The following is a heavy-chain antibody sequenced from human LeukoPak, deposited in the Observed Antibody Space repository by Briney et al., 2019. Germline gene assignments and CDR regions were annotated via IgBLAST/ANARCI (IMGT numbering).Heavy chain of an antibody. V-gene: IGHV1-46*01. D-gene: IGHD6-19*01. CDR3: ARDWSAVGVHDAFDI. CDR1: GYTCTSYY. CDR2: INPTGGST. J-gene: IGHJ3*02. Sequence: GASVKVSCKASGYTCTSYYMHWVRQAPGQVLEWMGIINPTGGSTSYAQKFQGRVTMTRDTSTSTVYMELSSLSSEDTAVYYCARDWSAVGVHDAFDIWGQGTMVTVSS.